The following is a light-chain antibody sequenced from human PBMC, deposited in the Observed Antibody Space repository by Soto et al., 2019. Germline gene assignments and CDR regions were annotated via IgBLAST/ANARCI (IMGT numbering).Light chain of an antibody. CDR3: LLSYSGARGV. CDR2: DTS. CDR1: TGAVTSGHY. J-gene: IGLJ1*01. V-gene: IGLV7-46*01. Sequence: QAVVTQEPSLTVSPGGTVTLTCGSSTGAVTSGHYPYWFQQKPGQAPRTLIYDTSNKHSWTPARFSGSLLGGKTALTLSGVQPEDEAEYYCLLSYSGARGVFGTGTKLTVL.